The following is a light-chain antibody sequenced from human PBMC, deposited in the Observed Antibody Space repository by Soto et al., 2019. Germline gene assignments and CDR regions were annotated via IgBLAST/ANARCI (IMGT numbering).Light chain of an antibody. Sequence: IVMTQSPATLSVSPGERVTISCRSSQSVTNTLAWYQHKPGQAPRLLIHDASNRATGIPARFSGSGSGTDFTLTISSLEPEDFAVYYCQQRSNWPPTFGQGTRLEIK. J-gene: IGKJ5*01. V-gene: IGKV3-11*01. CDR3: QQRSNWPPT. CDR2: DAS. CDR1: QSVTNT.